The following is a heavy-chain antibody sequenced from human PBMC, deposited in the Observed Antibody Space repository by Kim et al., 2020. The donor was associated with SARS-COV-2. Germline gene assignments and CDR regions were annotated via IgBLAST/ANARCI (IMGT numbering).Heavy chain of an antibody. J-gene: IGHJ3*02. V-gene: IGHV4-4*02. CDR3: ARHIRGYDAFDI. D-gene: IGHD2-2*02. CDR1: GGSFSSYYW. Sequence: SETLSLTCVVSGGSFSSYYWWSWVRQPPGKGLEWIAEIFHNGDSNYNPSLRSRVTISGDKSENQFSLQLYSVTAADTAVYYCARHIRGYDAFDIWGLGTLVTVSS. CDR2: IFHNGDS.